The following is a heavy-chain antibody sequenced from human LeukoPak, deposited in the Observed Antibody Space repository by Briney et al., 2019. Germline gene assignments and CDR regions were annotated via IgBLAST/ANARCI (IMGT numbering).Heavy chain of an antibody. CDR1: GFTFSDYG. Sequence: GGTLRLSCAASGFTFSDYGMSWVRQAPGKGLEWVSTIGGRGGSTYYADSVKGRFTISRDNSKNTLYLQMNSLRAEDTAVYYCAKDEEYGSYNWFDPWGQGTLVTVSS. J-gene: IGHJ5*02. D-gene: IGHD3-10*01. CDR2: IGGRGGST. V-gene: IGHV3-23*01. CDR3: AKDEEYGSYNWFDP.